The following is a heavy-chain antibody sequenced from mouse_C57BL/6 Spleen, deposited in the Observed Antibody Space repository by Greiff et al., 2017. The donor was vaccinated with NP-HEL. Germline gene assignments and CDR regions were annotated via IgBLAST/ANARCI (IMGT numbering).Heavy chain of an antibody. V-gene: IGHV1-52*01. D-gene: IGHD2-5*01. J-gene: IGHJ4*01. CDR3: ASYSNYEGYAMDY. CDR2: IDPSDSET. CDR1: GYTFTSYW. Sequence: QVQLQQPGAELVRPGSSVKLSCKASGYTFTSYWMHWVKQRPIQGLEWIGNIDPSDSETPYNHKFKDKATLTVDKSSSTASMQLSSLTSEDSAVYYCASYSNYEGYAMDYWGQGTSVTVSS.